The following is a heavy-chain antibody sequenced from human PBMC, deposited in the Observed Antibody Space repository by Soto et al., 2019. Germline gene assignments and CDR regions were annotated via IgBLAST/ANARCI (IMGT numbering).Heavy chain of an antibody. D-gene: IGHD2-21*01. CDR3: AKERAYCRGDCYMTGAFDI. J-gene: IGHJ3*02. Sequence: QVQLVQSGAEVKKPGASVKVSCKASGYTFTSYGISWVRQAPGQGLEWMGWISAYNGNTNYAQKLQGRVTMTTDTSTSTAYMQLRRLRSDSTTVYYCAKERAYCRGDCYMTGAFDIWGQGTMVTVYS. CDR2: ISAYNGNT. CDR1: GYTFTSYG. V-gene: IGHV1-18*01.